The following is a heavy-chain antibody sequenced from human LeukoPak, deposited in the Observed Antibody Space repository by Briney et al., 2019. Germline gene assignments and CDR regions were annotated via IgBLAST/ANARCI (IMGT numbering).Heavy chain of an antibody. V-gene: IGHV3-7*01. CDR1: GFTFSSYA. J-gene: IGHJ4*02. D-gene: IGHD1-14*01. Sequence: GGSLRLSCAASGFTFSSYAMSWVRQAPGKGLEWVANIKQDGSEKYYVDSVKGRFTISRDNAKNSLYLQMNSLRAEDTAVYYCARDFKPSYWGQGTLVTVSS. CDR3: ARDFKPSY. CDR2: IKQDGSEK.